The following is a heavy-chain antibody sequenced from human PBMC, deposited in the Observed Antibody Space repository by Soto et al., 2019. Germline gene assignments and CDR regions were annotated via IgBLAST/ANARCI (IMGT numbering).Heavy chain of an antibody. CDR2: ISAYNGKS. V-gene: IGHV1-18*01. Sequence: QVQLVQSGAEMKKPGASVKISCKASGYTFSSLGISWVRQAPGQGLEWMGWISAYNGKSKYAQKRQGRVTMTTDTSTSTAYMEVRSLRSDDTAVYFCARDGGYRYTTYYGMDVWGQGTTFTVSS. D-gene: IGHD5-18*01. CDR3: ARDGGYRYTTYYGMDV. CDR1: GYTFSSLG. J-gene: IGHJ6*02.